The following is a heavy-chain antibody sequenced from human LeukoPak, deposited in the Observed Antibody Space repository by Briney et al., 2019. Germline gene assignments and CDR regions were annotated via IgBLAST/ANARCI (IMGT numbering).Heavy chain of an antibody. J-gene: IGHJ4*02. D-gene: IGHD5-12*01. V-gene: IGHV3-9*01. CDR1: GFTFDDYA. CDR2: ISWNSGSI. CDR3: AKDKGGYSNTFDY. Sequence: SGGSLRLSCAASGFTFDDYAMHWVRQAPGKGLEWVSGISWNSGSIGYADSVKGRFTISRDNAKNSLYLQMNSLRAEDTALYYCAKDKGGYSNTFDYWGQGTLVTVSS.